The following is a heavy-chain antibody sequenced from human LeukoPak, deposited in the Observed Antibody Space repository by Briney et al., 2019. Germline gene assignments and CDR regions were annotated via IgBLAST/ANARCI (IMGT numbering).Heavy chain of an antibody. CDR2: IYYSGST. D-gene: IGHD3-10*01. J-gene: IGHJ5*02. CDR3: ARWFGKWDWFDP. V-gene: IGHV4-59*12. CDR1: GGSISSYY. Sequence: SETLSLTCTVSGGSISSYYWSWIRQPPGKGLEWIGYIYYSGSTYYNPSLKSRVTISVDTSKNQFSLKLSSVTAADTAVYYCARWFGKWDWFDPWGQGTLVTVSS.